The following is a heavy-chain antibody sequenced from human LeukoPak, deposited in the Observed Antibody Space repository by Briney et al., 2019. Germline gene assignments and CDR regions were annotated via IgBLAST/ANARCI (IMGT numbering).Heavy chain of an antibody. Sequence: GGSLRLSCAASDFTFNTNPIHWVRQAPGRGLEWVALISNDGNNKYYTDSVKGRFTISRDSSKNTLYLQMNSLRAEDTAVYYCARGGWFIVDYWGQGTLVTVSS. CDR3: ARGGWFIVDY. V-gene: IGHV3-30-3*01. CDR1: DFTFNTNP. CDR2: ISNDGNNK. J-gene: IGHJ4*02. D-gene: IGHD3-10*01.